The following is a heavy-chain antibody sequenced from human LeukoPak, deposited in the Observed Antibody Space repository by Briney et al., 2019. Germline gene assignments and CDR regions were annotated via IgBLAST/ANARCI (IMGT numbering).Heavy chain of an antibody. CDR3: AKSNGYGLVDI. V-gene: IGHV4-38-2*02. D-gene: IGHD3-10*01. Sequence: SETLPLTCTVSGDSLVSGHYWGWIRQPPGQGLEWVGSVYHSGSIYYNPSLKSRVIMSVDTSKNQFSLKLSSLTAADTAIYYCAKSNGYGLVDIWGQGTMVTVSS. CDR2: VYHSGSI. J-gene: IGHJ3*02. CDR1: GDSLVSGHY.